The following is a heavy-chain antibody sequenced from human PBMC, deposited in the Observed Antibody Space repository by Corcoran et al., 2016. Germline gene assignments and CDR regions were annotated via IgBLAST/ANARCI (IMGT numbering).Heavy chain of an antibody. CDR2: INHSGST. J-gene: IGHJ6*02. CDR3: ARAPFRKGYDSSGYPQLWYYYYGMDV. D-gene: IGHD3-22*01. Sequence: QVQLQQWGAGLLKPSETLSLTCAVYGGSFSGYYWSWIRQPPGKGLEWIGEINHSGSTNYNPSLKSRVTISVDTSKNQFSLKLSSVTAADTAVYYCARAPFRKGYDSSGYPQLWYYYYGMDVWGQGTTVTVSS. V-gene: IGHV4-34*01. CDR1: GGSFSGYY.